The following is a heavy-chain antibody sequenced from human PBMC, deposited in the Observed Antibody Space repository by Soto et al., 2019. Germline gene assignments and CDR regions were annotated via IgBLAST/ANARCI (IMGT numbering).Heavy chain of an antibody. CDR2: IWFDGKNK. J-gene: IGHJ4*02. CDR1: GFSFSSHG. V-gene: IGHV3-33*01. D-gene: IGHD3-22*01. CDR3: ARDYHYDSSGCLDY. Sequence: QVQLVESGGGVVRPGTSLRLSRGASGFSFSSHGMHWVRQAPGKGLEWVAVIWFDGKNKYYADSVKGRFTISRDNSKNTLYLQMNSLRAEDTAVYYCARDYHYDSSGCLDYWGQGSLVTVSS.